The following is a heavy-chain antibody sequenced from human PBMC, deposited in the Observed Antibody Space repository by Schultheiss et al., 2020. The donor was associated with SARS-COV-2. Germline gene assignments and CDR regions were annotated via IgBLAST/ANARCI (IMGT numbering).Heavy chain of an antibody. CDR3: ARGVGGYSGYSHFDP. J-gene: IGHJ5*02. Sequence: SETLSLTCAVSGGSISSGGYSWSWIRQPPGKGLEWIGYVYYRGSTNYKPSLRSRVTISVDTSKGQLSLRLNSVTAADTAVYYCARGVGGYSGYSHFDPWGQGTLVTVSS. CDR2: VYYRGST. D-gene: IGHD1-26*01. V-gene: IGHV4-61*08. CDR1: GGSISSGGYS.